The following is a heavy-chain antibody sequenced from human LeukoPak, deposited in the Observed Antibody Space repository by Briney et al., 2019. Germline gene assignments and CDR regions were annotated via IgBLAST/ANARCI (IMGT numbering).Heavy chain of an antibody. CDR2: INPSGGST. CDR1: GYTFTIYY. V-gene: IGHV1-46*01. Sequence: GASVKVSCKASGYTFTIYYMHWVRQAPGQGLEWMGIINPSGGSTSYAQKFQDRVTMTRDMSTSTVYMELSSLRSEDTAVYYCATSSHRGLDYWGQGTLVTVSS. D-gene: IGHD2-2*01. CDR3: ATSSHRGLDY. J-gene: IGHJ4*02.